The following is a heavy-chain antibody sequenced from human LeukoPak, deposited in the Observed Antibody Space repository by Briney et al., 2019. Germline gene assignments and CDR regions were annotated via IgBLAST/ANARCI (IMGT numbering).Heavy chain of an antibody. CDR3: AHRLTLATGWYFDF. CDR2: VYYNGER. D-gene: IGHD6-19*01. Sequence: EPGPSLVKPTQTLTLTCTFSGFSLTTIGVGVGWIRQPPGKALEWLGTVYYNGERQYNPSLNSRLTIAQDTSKNQVVPTMTNMDPVDTATYFCAHRLTLATGWYFDFWGQGTLVTVSS. J-gene: IGHJ4*02. V-gene: IGHV2-5*01. CDR1: GFSLTTIGVG.